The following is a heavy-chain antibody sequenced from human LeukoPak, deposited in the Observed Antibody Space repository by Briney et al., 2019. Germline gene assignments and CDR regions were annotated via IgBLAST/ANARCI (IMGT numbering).Heavy chain of an antibody. CDR2: TSGSGGST. CDR3: AKNGGSQCYSHLDS. D-gene: IGHD2-15*01. CDR1: GFNLSSYA. J-gene: IGHJ4*02. Sequence: GGSLRLSCAASGFNLSSYAMSWVRQAPGKGLEWVSGTSGSGGSTYYAGSVKGRFTISRDNSKNTLYLQMNSLRVEDTAVYYCAKNGGSQCYSHLDSWGQGTLVTVSS. V-gene: IGHV3-23*01.